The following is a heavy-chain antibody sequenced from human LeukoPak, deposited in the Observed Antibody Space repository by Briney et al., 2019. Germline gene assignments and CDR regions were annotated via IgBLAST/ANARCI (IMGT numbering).Heavy chain of an antibody. D-gene: IGHD2-2*01. V-gene: IGHV1-2*02. CDR1: RYTFTGYY. J-gene: IGHJ4*02. CDR3: ARGLRVSPAFDY. Sequence: GASVKVSCKASRYTFTGYYMHWVRQAPGQGLEWMAWIDPKSGATNYAQRFQGRVTMTRDTSIITAYMELSRLRSDDTAVYYCARGLRVSPAFDYWGQGTLVTVSS. CDR2: IDPKSGAT.